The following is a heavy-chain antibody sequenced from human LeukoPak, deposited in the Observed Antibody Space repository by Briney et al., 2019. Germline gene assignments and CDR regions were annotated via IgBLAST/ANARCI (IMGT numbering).Heavy chain of an antibody. CDR2: IYPGDSDT. CDR1: GYKFNAYW. D-gene: IGHD2-15*01. J-gene: IGHJ4*01. CDR3: ARRGCGGVGCYYFDY. V-gene: IGHV5-51*01. Sequence: GESLKISCKGSGYKFNAYWIAWVRQMPGKGLEWMGIIYPGDSDTRYNPSFQGQVTISADKSISTAYLQWSSLKASDTAVYYCARRGCGGVGCYYFDYWGHGTLITVSS.